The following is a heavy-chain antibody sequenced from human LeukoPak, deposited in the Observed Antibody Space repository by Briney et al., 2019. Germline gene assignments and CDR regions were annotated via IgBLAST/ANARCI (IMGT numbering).Heavy chain of an antibody. Sequence: SVKVSCKATGGTFSSYAISWVRQAPGQGLEWMGGIIPIFGTANYAQKFQGRVTITADESTSTAYMELRSLRSEDTAVYYCARDGRRGEDYDILTGYYAFDYWGQGTLVTVSS. J-gene: IGHJ4*02. CDR3: ARDGRRGEDYDILTGYYAFDY. CDR1: GGTFSSYA. CDR2: IIPIFGTA. D-gene: IGHD3-9*01. V-gene: IGHV1-69*13.